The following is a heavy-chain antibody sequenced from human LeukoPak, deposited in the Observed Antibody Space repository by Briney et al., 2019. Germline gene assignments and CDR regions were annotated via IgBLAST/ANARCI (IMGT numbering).Heavy chain of an antibody. Sequence: SSVKVSCKASGCTFSSYAISWVRQAPGQGLEWMGGIIPIFGTVNYAQKFQGRVTITAYESTSTAYMELSSLRSEDTAVYYCASVVLELPWFDPWGQGTLVTVSS. CDR2: IIPIFGTV. CDR3: ASVVLELPWFDP. J-gene: IGHJ5*02. V-gene: IGHV1-69*01. CDR1: GCTFSSYA. D-gene: IGHD1-26*01.